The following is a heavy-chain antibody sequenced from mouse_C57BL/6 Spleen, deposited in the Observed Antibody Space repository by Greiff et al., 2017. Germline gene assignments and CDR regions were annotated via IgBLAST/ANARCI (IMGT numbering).Heavy chain of an antibody. D-gene: IGHD1-1*01. CDR1: GYTFTSYW. Sequence: QVQLQQPGAELVKPGASVKLSCKASGYTFTSYWMHWVKQRPGQGLEWIGMIHPNSGSTNYNEKFKSKDTLTVDKSSSTAYMQLSSLTAEDSAVYYCARDYYGSCAYWGQGTLVTVSA. J-gene: IGHJ3*01. CDR3: ARDYYGSCAY. CDR2: IHPNSGST. V-gene: IGHV1-64*01.